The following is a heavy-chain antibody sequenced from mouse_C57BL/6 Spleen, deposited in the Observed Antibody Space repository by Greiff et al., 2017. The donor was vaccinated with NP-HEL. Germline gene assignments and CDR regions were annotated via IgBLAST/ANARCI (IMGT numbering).Heavy chain of an antibody. CDR3: AREAWFAY. V-gene: IGHV5-6*01. J-gene: IGHJ3*01. CDR2: ISSGGSST. CDR1: GFTLSSYG. Sequence: EVQVVESGGDLVKPGGSLKLSCAASGFTLSSYGMSWFRRTPDKRLGWVATISSGGSSTYYPDSVKGRFTISRDNAKNTLYLQMSSLKSEDTAMYYCAREAWFAYWGQGTLVTVSA.